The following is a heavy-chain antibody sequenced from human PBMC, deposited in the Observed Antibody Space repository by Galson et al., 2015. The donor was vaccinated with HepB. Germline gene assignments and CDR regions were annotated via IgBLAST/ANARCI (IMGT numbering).Heavy chain of an antibody. CDR2: ISGSGGTT. CDR1: GFAFLSYA. D-gene: IGHD4-17*01. J-gene: IGHJ4*02. Sequence: SLRLSCAASGFAFLSYAMSWVRQAPGKGLEWVSAISGSGGTTYHADSVKGRFTISRDNSKNTVYLQMNSLRAEDTAVYYCAKRPPRSTVTNREHFDYWGQGTLVTVSS. CDR3: AKRPPRSTVTNREHFDY. V-gene: IGHV3-23*01.